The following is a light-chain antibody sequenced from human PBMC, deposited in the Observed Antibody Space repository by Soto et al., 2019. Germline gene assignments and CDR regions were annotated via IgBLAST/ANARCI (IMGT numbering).Light chain of an antibody. CDR2: GAS. V-gene: IGKV3-20*01. CDR3: QQYENSPIT. Sequence: EIMLPQSPVILSLSPGERASLSCGASQSITSSFLAWYQQKPGQAPRLLIYGASSRATGIPDRFSGTGSETDFTLTINSLEPEDFAVYYCQQYENSPITFGQGTRLEIK. CDR1: QSITSSF. J-gene: IGKJ5*01.